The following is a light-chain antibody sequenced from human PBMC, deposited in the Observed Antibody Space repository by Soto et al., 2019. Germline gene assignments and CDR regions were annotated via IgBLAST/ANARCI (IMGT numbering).Light chain of an antibody. V-gene: IGKV3-20*01. Sequence: EIVLTQSPGTLSLSPGERATLSCRASQSVSSSYLAWYQQKPGQAPRLLIYGASSRATGIPDRFSGSGSGTDFTLTISRLEPEDFAVYYCQQYGSSPGTFGQGPKEEIK. J-gene: IGKJ1*01. CDR1: QSVSSSY. CDR2: GAS. CDR3: QQYGSSPGT.